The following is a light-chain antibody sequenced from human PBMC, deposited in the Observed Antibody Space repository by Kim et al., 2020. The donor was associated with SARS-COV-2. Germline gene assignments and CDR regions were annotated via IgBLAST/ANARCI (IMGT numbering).Light chain of an antibody. Sequence: QRVTISCTGSSSNIGAGYDVHWYQQLPGTAPKLLIYGNSNRPSGVPDRLSGSKSGTSASLAITGLQAEDEADYYCQSYDSSLSGWVFGGGTQLTVL. CDR2: GNS. V-gene: IGLV1-40*01. J-gene: IGLJ3*02. CDR1: SSNIGAGYD. CDR3: QSYDSSLSGWV.